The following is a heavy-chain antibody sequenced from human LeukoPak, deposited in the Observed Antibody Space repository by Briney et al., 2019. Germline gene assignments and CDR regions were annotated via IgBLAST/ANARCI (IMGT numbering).Heavy chain of an antibody. CDR3: ARDDCSGGSCYSFQGY. CDR2: ISFDGSDK. V-gene: IGHV3-30-3*01. CDR1: GFIFTSYA. Sequence: GGSLRLSCAASGFIFTSYAMNWVRQAPGKGLEWVAVISFDGSDKYYADSVKGRFTISRDNSKNTLYLQMNSLRAEDTAMYYCARDDCSGGSCYSFQGYWGQGTLVTVSS. J-gene: IGHJ4*02. D-gene: IGHD2-15*01.